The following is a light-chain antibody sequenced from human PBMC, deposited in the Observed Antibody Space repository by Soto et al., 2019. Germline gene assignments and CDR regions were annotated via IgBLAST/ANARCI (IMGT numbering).Light chain of an antibody. CDR1: SSDVGGYNY. Sequence: QSALTQPASVSGSPGQSITISCTGTSSDVGGYNYVSWYQQHPGKAPKLMIYDVSNRPSGVSNRFSGSKSGNAASLTISRHQAEDEDDYYCCSYTSSSVVFGGGTKLTVL. V-gene: IGLV2-14*01. J-gene: IGLJ2*01. CDR2: DVS. CDR3: CSYTSSSVV.